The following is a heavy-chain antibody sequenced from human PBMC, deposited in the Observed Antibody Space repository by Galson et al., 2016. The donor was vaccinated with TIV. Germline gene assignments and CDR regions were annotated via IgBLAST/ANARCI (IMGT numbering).Heavy chain of an antibody. D-gene: IGHD2-21*01. CDR1: GFSFNSYA. CDR3: ARDRRHCGNECFLRYYYGMDV. Sequence: SLRLSCAASGFSFNSYAKHWVRQAPGKGLEWVAFMRYDGTNKYYPDSVQGRFTISRDSSKNVLYLQMTSLRGEDTAVYFCARDRRHCGNECFLRYYYGMDVWGQGTTVTVSS. J-gene: IGHJ6*02. CDR2: MRYDGTNK. V-gene: IGHV3-30*02.